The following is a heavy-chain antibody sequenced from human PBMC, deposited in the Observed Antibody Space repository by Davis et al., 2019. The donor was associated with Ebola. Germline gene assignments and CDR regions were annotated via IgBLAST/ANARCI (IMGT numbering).Heavy chain of an antibody. J-gene: IGHJ4*02. D-gene: IGHD6-19*01. V-gene: IGHV3-7*01. CDR1: GFTFSTYW. CDR3: AKALNQWVDYYFDY. Sequence: GESLKISCAASGFTFSTYWMTWVRQAPGKGLECVANMKHDGTETYYVDSVKGRFTISRDHAKSSLFLQMNSLRVEDTAVYYCAKALNQWVDYYFDYWGQGTLVTVSS. CDR2: MKHDGTET.